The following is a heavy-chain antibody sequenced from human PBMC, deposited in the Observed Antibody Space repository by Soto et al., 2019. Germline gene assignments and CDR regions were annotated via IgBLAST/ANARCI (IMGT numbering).Heavy chain of an antibody. Sequence: EEQLVESGGGFVQPGRSLRLSCAASGFTFEDQAMHWVRQVPGKGLEWVSGISWRGERFGYADSVKGRFTISRDNAKRSLVLQMNSLRPDDTAMYFCVRDTYYDFWSGPGGPFDLWGPGPMVTVSS. J-gene: IGHJ3*01. CDR1: GFTFEDQA. V-gene: IGHV3-9*01. D-gene: IGHD3-3*01. CDR2: ISWRGERF. CDR3: VRDTYYDFWSGPGGPFDL.